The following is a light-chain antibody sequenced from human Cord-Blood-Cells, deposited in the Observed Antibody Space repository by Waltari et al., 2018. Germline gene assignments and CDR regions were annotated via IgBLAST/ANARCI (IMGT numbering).Light chain of an antibody. V-gene: IGLV1-40*01. CDR2: CNS. Sequence: QSVLTQPPSVSGAPGQRVTISRTGSSSKIGEGYDVHWYQQLPGTAPKLLIYCNSKRPSGVPVRFSGSKSGPSAALAITGLQAEDEADYYCQSYDSSLSGWVFGGGTKLTVL. CDR1: SSKIGEGYD. CDR3: QSYDSSLSGWV. J-gene: IGLJ3*02.